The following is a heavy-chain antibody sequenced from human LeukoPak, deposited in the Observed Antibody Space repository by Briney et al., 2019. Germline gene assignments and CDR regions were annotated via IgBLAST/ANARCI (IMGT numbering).Heavy chain of an antibody. D-gene: IGHD4-23*01. CDR1: GGSISSSNW. J-gene: IGHJ4*02. CDR3: ARGATTVVNPYYFDY. Sequence: PSETLSLTCAVSGGSISSSNWWSWVRQPPGKGLEWIGEIYHSGSTNYSPSLKSRVTVSVDRSKNQFSLKLSSVTAADTAVYYCARGATTVVNPYYFDYWGQGTLVTVSS. V-gene: IGHV4-4*02. CDR2: IYHSGST.